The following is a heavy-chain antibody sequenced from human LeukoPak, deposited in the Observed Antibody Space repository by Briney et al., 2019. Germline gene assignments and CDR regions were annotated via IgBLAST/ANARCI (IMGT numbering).Heavy chain of an antibody. V-gene: IGHV3-23*01. CDR1: GFTFSSYA. D-gene: IGHD3-3*01. CDR2: ISGSGGST. Sequence: GGSLRLSCAASGFTFSSYAMSWVRQAPGKGLEWVSAISGSGGSTYYADSVKGRFTISRDNSKNTLYLQMNSLRAEDTAVYYRAKEKNYDFWSGYPNPFDYWGQGTLVTVSS. J-gene: IGHJ4*02. CDR3: AKEKNYDFWSGYPNPFDY.